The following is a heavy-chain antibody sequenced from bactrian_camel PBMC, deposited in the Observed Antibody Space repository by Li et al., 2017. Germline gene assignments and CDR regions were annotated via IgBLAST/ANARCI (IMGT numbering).Heavy chain of an antibody. V-gene: IGHV3S60*01. D-gene: IGHD5*01. Sequence: HVQLVESGGGLVQPGGSLRLSCVVSGYSMEKKFMGWFRQTAGKEREGVACITWNSGKTTYANDVKGRFTISRDNSKNIAYLQLTSLKTEDTGVYYCIPTWGTDFDDWGQGTQVTVS. CDR1: GYSMEKKF. CDR2: ITWNSGKT. J-gene: IGHJ4*01. CDR3: IPTWGTDFDD.